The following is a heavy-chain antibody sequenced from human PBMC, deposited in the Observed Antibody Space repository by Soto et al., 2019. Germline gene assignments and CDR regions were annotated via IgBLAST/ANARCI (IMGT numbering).Heavy chain of an antibody. Sequence: EVQLLESGGGLVQPGGSLRLSCAASGFTFSSYAMSWVRQAPGKGLEWVSAISGSGGSTYYADSVKGRFTISRDNSKNRQYLQTNSLRAKDTAVYYCAKTQRETTVPGNWFDPWGQGTLVTGSS. D-gene: IGHD4-17*01. V-gene: IGHV3-23*01. CDR3: AKTQRETTVPGNWFDP. J-gene: IGHJ5*02. CDR1: GFTFSSYA. CDR2: ISGSGGST.